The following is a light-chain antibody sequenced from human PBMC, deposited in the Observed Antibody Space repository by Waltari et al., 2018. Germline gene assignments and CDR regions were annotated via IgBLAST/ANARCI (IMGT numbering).Light chain of an antibody. CDR2: DVN. Sequence: PASVSGSPGQSITISCSGTSGDIGTYNSVAWFQQHPGKAPKILIHDVNQRPSGVSDRFTGSKSGYTASLTISGLQAEDEADYYCSSYTRRSTLIFGGGTKVTVL. CDR1: SGDIGTYNS. CDR3: SSYTRRSTLI. J-gene: IGLJ2*01. V-gene: IGLV2-14*03.